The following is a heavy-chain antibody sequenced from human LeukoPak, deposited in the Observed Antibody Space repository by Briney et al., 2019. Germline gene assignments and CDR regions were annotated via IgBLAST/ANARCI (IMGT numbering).Heavy chain of an antibody. CDR2: IYHSGST. D-gene: IGHD3-9*01. CDR3: ARTTYDILTGYYPYFDY. V-gene: IGHV4-30-2*01. J-gene: IGHJ4*02. CDR1: GGSISSGGYY. Sequence: PSETLSLTCAVSGGSISSGGYYWSWIRQPPGKGLEWIGYIYHSGSTYYNPSLKSRVTISVDRSKNQFSLKLSSVTAADTAVYYCARTTYDILTGYYPYFDYWGQGTLVTVSS.